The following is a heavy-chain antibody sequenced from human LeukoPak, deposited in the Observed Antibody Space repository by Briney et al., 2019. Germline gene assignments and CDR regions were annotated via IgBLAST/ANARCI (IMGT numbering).Heavy chain of an antibody. J-gene: IGHJ4*02. CDR2: ISSSGSTI. CDR3: AKDSYASDSSGPLDY. V-gene: IGHV3-48*03. Sequence: QSGGSLRLSCAASGFTFSSYEMNWVRQAPGKGLEWVSYISSSGSTIYYADSVKGRFTISRDNSKNSLYLQMNSLRTEDTALYYCAKDSYASDSSGPLDYWGQGTLVTVSS. D-gene: IGHD6-19*01. CDR1: GFTFSSYE.